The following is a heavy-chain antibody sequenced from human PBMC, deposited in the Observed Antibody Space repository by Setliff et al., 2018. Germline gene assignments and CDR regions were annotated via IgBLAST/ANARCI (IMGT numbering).Heavy chain of an antibody. CDR3: TRNFLGWLARF. V-gene: IGHV4-4*07. J-gene: IGHJ4*02. CDR1: GGSINEYY. Sequence: PSETLSLTCSVSGGSINEYYWSWFRQPAGKGLEWIGRIYSDENTDYNPSLKSRVTMSADTPKNQFSLKLKSVTAADTAVYYCTRNFLGWLARFWGRGTLVTVSS. D-gene: IGHD6-19*01. CDR2: IYSDENT.